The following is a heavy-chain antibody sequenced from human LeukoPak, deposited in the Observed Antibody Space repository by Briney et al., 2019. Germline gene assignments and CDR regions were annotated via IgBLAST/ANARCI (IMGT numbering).Heavy chain of an antibody. CDR2: IIPILGIA. V-gene: IGHV1-69*04. CDR1: GGTFSSYA. D-gene: IGHD2-21*02. CDR3: ATCGGDCYYFDY. J-gene: IGHJ4*02. Sequence: SVKVSCKASGGTFSSYAISWVRQAPGQGLEWMGRIIPILGIANYAQKFQGRVTITADKSTSTAYMELSSLRSEDTAVYYCATCGGDCYYFDYWGQGTLVTVSS.